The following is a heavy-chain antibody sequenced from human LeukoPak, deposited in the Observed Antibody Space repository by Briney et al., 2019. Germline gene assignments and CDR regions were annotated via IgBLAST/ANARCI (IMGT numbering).Heavy chain of an antibody. CDR2: IYYSGST. J-gene: IGHJ6*03. Sequence: PSETLSLTCTVSGGSISSYYWSWIRQPPGKGLEWIGYIYYSGSTNYNPSLKSRVTISVDTSKNQFSLKLSSVTAADTAVYYCASSSRPITIFYYMDVWGKGTTVTVSS. CDR1: GGSISSYY. CDR3: ASSSRPITIFYYMDV. V-gene: IGHV4-59*01. D-gene: IGHD3-3*01.